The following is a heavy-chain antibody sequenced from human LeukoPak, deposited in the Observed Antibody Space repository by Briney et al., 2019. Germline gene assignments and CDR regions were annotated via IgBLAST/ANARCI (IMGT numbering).Heavy chain of an antibody. CDR3: ARRGVVVAGIERVDAFDI. CDR1: GGSFSGNF. CDR2: INYSGST. D-gene: IGHD6-19*01. J-gene: IGHJ3*02. V-gene: IGHV4-34*01. Sequence: SETLSLTCAVYGGSFSGNFWTWIRQPPGKGLEWIGEINYSGSTNYNPSLKSRVTISLDTSKKQFSLKLSSVTAADTAVCYCARRGVVVAGIERVDAFDIWGLGTMVTVSS.